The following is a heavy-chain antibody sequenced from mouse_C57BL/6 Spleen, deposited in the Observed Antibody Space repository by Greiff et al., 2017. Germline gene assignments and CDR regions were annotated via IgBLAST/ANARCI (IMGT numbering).Heavy chain of an antibody. V-gene: IGHV1-26*01. J-gene: IGHJ4*01. CDR3: ARRSYNYGSSGYYMDD. D-gene: IGHD1-1*01. CDR1: GYTFTDYY. Sequence: VQLQQSGAELVMPGASVKLSCKASGYTFTDYYMNWVKQSHGKSLEWIGDITPTDGCNSYNQTFKGKSTLTVDKSSSTAYMELSSLTSEDSAVYYCARRSYNYGSSGYYMDDWGQGTSVTVSS. CDR2: ITPTDGCN.